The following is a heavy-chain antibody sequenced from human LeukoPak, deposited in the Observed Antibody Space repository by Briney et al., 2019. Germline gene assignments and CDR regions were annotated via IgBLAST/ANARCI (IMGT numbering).Heavy chain of an antibody. CDR2: ISAYNGNT. J-gene: IGHJ4*02. Sequence: ASVKVSCKASGYTFTSYGISWVRQAPGQGLEWMGWISAYNGNTNYAQKLQGRVTMTTDTSTSTAYMELRSLRSDDTAVYYRARDYLGPYYYDSSGYYSWGQGTLVTVSS. D-gene: IGHD3-22*01. CDR1: GYTFTSYG. CDR3: ARDYLGPYYYDSSGYYS. V-gene: IGHV1-18*01.